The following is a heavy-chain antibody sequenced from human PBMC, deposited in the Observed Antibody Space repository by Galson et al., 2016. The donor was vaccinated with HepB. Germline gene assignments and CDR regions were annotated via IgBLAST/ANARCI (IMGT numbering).Heavy chain of an antibody. CDR2: IDSDGSDI. Sequence: SLRLSCAASGFTFSSHWMHWVRQAPGKGLVWVSRIDSDGSDIRYADSVRGRFTISRDNAKNTLYLKMNSLRAEDTAVYYCARDQRSSLDYWGQGTLVTVSS. CDR3: ARDQRSSLDY. J-gene: IGHJ4*02. V-gene: IGHV3-74*01. D-gene: IGHD6-19*01. CDR1: GFTFSSHW.